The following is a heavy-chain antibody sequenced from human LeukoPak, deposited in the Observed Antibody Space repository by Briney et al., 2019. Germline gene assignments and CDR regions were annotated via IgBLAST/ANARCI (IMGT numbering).Heavy chain of an antibody. CDR1: GFTVSSNY. V-gene: IGHV3-53*01. J-gene: IGHJ4*02. CDR3: GKLKSSGYLIEY. Sequence: GGSLRLSCAASGFTVSSNYMSWGRQAPGKGLEWVSVIYSGGDTYYADSVRGRFTVSRNNSKNTLYLQMNSLRVDDTAVYYCGKLKSSGYLIEYWGQGTLVTVSS. CDR2: IYSGGDT. D-gene: IGHD3-22*01.